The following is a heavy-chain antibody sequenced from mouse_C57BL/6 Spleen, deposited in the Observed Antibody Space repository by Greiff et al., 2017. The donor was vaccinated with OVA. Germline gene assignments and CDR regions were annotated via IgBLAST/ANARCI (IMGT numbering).Heavy chain of an antibody. CDR3: ARGGPYVGYAMDY. Sequence: VQLQQPGAELVKPGASVKLSCKASGYTFTSYWMHWVKQRPGQGLEWIGMIHPNSGSTNYNEKFKSKATLTVDKSSSTAYMQLSSLTSEDAAVYYSARGGPYVGYAMDYWGQGTSVTVSS. D-gene: IGHD1-1*01. CDR2: IHPNSGST. V-gene: IGHV1-64*01. CDR1: GYTFTSYW. J-gene: IGHJ4*01.